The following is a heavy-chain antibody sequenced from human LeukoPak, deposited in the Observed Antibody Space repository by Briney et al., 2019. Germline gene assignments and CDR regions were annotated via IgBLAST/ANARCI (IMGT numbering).Heavy chain of an antibody. CDR2: ISYDGIKK. V-gene: IGHV3-30-3*01. CDR3: ARDGIVVAGSLDQ. CDR1: GLTFSTYA. J-gene: IGHJ4*02. D-gene: IGHD6-19*01. Sequence: GGSLRLSCAAPGLTFSTYAMHWVRQAPGKGLEWVAVISYDGIKKYHADSVKGRFSISRDNSKNTLYLQMNSLRAEDTAVYYCARDGIVVAGSLDQWGQGTLVTVSS.